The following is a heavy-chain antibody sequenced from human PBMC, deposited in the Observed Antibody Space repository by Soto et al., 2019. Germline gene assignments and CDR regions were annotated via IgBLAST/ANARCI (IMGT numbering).Heavy chain of an antibody. CDR1: GGTFSSYT. Sequence: QVQLVQSGAEVKKPGSSVKVSCKSSGGTFSSYTISWVRQAPGQGREWMGRIIPILGIANYAQKFQGRVTITADKSTSTAYMELSSLRSEDAAVYYCAGEGYGDYEVYWGQGTLVTVSS. V-gene: IGHV1-69*02. CDR3: AGEGYGDYEVY. CDR2: IIPILGIA. J-gene: IGHJ4*02. D-gene: IGHD4-17*01.